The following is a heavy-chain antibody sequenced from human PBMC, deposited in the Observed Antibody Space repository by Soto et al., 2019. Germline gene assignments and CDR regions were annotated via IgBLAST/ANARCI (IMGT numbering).Heavy chain of an antibody. V-gene: IGHV5-10-1*01. CDR2: IDPSDSQT. Sequence: GESLKISCKGSGYSFAVYWITWVRQKPGRGLEWMGRIDPSDSQTYYSPSFRGHVTISVTKSITTVFLQWSSLRASDTAMYYCARQIYDSDTGPNFQYYFDSWGQGTPVTVSS. CDR3: ARQIYDSDTGPNFQYYFDS. CDR1: GYSFAVYW. D-gene: IGHD3-22*01. J-gene: IGHJ4*02.